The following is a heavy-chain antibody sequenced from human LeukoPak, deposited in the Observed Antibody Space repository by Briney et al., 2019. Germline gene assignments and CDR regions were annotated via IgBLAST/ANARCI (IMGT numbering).Heavy chain of an antibody. J-gene: IGHJ5*02. CDR1: GGSISSGGYY. D-gene: IGHD1-26*01. CDR2: IYYSGST. V-gene: IGHV4-31*03. Sequence: PSETLSLTCTVSGGSISSGGYYWSWIRQHPGKGLEWIGYIYYSGSTYYNPSLKSRVTISVDTSKNQFSLKLSSVTAADTAVYYCARDSGATAKLFYWFDPWGQGTLVTVSS. CDR3: ARDSGATAKLFYWFDP.